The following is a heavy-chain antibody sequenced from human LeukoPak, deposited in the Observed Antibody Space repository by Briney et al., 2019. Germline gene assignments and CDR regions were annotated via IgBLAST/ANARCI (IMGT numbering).Heavy chain of an antibody. CDR1: GYTFKSHW. D-gene: IGHD7-27*01. J-gene: IGHJ5*01. CDR3: AFGASNWDQFDF. Sequence: GESLKISCKGSGYTFKSHWIAWVRQMPGKGLEYMGIIYPGDSDTRYGPSFQGQVTISADKSISTAYLQWSSLKASDTAMYFCAFGASNWDQFDFWGQGTLVTVSS. V-gene: IGHV5-51*06. CDR2: IYPGDSDT.